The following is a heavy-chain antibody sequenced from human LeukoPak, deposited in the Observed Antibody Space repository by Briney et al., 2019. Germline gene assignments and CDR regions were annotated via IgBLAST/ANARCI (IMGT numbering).Heavy chain of an antibody. D-gene: IGHD2-8*01. J-gene: IGHJ6*03. CDR2: INPSGGST. V-gene: IGHV1-46*01. CDR3: ARGEGVGHMDV. Sequence: ASVKVSCKASGSTFTSYYMHWVRQAPGQGLEWMGIINPSGGSTSYAQKFQGRVTMTRDMSTSTVYMELSSLRSEDTAVYYCARGEGVGHMDVWGKGTTVTISS. CDR1: GSTFTSYY.